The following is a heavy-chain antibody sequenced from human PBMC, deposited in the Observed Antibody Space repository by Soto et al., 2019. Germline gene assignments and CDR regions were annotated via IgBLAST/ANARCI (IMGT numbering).Heavy chain of an antibody. CDR1: GGSISTVGHY. D-gene: IGHD1-1*01. V-gene: IGHV4-31*03. CDR2: IYHTGST. Sequence: SETLSLTCSVSGGSISTVGHYWTWIRQPPGKGLEWIGSIYHTGSTYYSKSLRSRLTMSVDTSKSQFSLRLSSVTAANTAVYYCARATGTLRSRNCDYWGQGSLVTVSS. CDR3: ARATGTLRSRNCDY. J-gene: IGHJ4*02.